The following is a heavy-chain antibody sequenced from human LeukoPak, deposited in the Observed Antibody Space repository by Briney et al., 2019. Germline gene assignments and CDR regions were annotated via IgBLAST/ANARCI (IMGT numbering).Heavy chain of an antibody. J-gene: IGHJ4*02. V-gene: IGHV1-3*01. CDR1: GYTFTSYA. CDR3: ARDPSPYYYDSSGYGGFDY. Sequence: ASVKVSCKASGYTFTSYAMHWVRQAPGQRLEWMGWINAGNGNTKYSQKFQGRVTITRDTSASTAYMELSSLRSEDTAVYYCARDPSPYYYDSSGYGGFDYWGQGTLVTVSS. CDR2: INAGNGNT. D-gene: IGHD3-22*01.